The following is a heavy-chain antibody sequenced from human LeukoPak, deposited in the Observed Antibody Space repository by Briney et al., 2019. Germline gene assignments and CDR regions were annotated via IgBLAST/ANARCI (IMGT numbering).Heavy chain of an antibody. J-gene: IGHJ5*02. CDR3: ASLGDSSGYYYWFDP. V-gene: IGHV4-59*08. Sequence: SETLSLTCTVSGGSISSYYWSWIRQPPGKGLEWIGYIYYSGSTNYNPSLKSRVTISVDTSKNQFSLKLSSVTAADTAVYYCASLGDSSGYYYWFDPWGQGTLVTVSS. CDR1: GGSISSYY. CDR2: IYYSGST. D-gene: IGHD3-22*01.